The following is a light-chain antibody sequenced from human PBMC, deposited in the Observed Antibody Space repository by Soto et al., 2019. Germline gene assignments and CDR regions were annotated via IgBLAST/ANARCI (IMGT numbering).Light chain of an antibody. Sequence: EIVMTQSPATLSVSPGERATLSCRASQRVSSNLDWYQQKPGQAPRLLIYGASTRATGIPARFSGSGSGTEFTLTISSLQSEDFAVYYCQQYNNWPRGAFGQGTKVEIQ. J-gene: IGKJ1*01. CDR1: QRVSSN. CDR2: GAS. V-gene: IGKV3-15*01. CDR3: QQYNNWPRGA.